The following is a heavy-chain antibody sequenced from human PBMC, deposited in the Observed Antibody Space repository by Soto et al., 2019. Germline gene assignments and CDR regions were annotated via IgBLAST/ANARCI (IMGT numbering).Heavy chain of an antibody. V-gene: IGHV4-34*01. D-gene: IGHD6-19*01. CDR1: GGSFSGYY. CDR3: ASSSSGWRPYYYYGMDV. CDR2: INHSGST. Sequence: ETLSLTCAVYGGSFSGYYWSWIRQPPGKGLEWIGEINHSGSTNYNPSLKSRVTISVDTSKNQFSLKLSSVTAADTAVYYCASSSSGWRPYYYYGMDVWGQGTTVTVSS. J-gene: IGHJ6*02.